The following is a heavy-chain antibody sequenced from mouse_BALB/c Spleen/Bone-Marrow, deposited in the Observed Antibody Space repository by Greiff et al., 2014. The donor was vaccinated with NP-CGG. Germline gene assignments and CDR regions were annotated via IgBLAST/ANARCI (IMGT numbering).Heavy chain of an antibody. CDR2: IYPGDGGT. D-gene: IGHD1-1*01. CDR3: ARDYYGSSYDY. J-gene: IGHJ2*01. CDR1: GYAFSSSW. V-gene: IGHV1-82*01. Sequence: QVQLQQSGPELVKPGASVKISCKASGYAFSSSWMNWVKQRPGQGLEWIGRIYPGDGGTNYNGKFKGKATLTADKSSSTAYMQLSSLTSVDSAVYFCARDYYGSSYDYWGQGTTLTVSS.